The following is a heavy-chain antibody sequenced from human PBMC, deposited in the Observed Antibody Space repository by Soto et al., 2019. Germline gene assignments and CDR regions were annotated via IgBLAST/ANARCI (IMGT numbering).Heavy chain of an antibody. CDR3: TTDGRGIQLWPRGWDYYYGMDV. CDR2: IKSKTDGGTT. V-gene: IGHV3-15*01. CDR1: GFTFSNAW. D-gene: IGHD5-18*01. J-gene: IGHJ6*02. Sequence: PGGSLRLSCAASGFTFSNAWMSWVRQAPGKGLEWVGRIKSKTDGGTTDYAAPVKGRFTISRDDSKNTLYLQMNSLKTEDTAVYYCTTDGRGIQLWPRGWDYYYGMDVWGQGTTVTVSS.